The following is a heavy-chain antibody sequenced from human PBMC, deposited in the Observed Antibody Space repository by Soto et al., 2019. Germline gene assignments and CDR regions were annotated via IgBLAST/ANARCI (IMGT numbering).Heavy chain of an antibody. D-gene: IGHD3-22*01. CDR2: IIPIFDAR. J-gene: IGHJ4*02. Sequence: SVKVSCKASGDTFSSHALSWVRQAPGQGFEWMGGIIPIFDARTYAQKFQGRVTISADKSTKTGYMELSSLTSEDTAVYYCARAWRTYYYHSSPYGPDKEVDIWVQGTLVTVSS. V-gene: IGHV1-69*06. CDR1: GDTFSSHA. CDR3: ARAWRTYYYHSSPYGPDKEVDI.